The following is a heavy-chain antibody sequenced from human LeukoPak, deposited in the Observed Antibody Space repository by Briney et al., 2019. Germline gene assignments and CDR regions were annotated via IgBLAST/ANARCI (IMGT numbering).Heavy chain of an antibody. CDR2: ISWDSGNI. CDR1: GFTFDDYA. J-gene: IGHJ4*02. Sequence: PGRSLRLSCAASGFTFDDYAMHWVRQAPGKGLEWVSGISWDSGNIGYADSVKGRFTISRDNAKNSLYLQMNSLRAEDTAVYYCAREGTVLRFLESHGYFDYWGQGTLVTVSS. V-gene: IGHV3-9*01. D-gene: IGHD3-3*01. CDR3: AREGTVLRFLESHGYFDY.